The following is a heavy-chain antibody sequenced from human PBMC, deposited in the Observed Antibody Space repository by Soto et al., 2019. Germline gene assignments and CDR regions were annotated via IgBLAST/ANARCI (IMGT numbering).Heavy chain of an antibody. CDR2: IYYSGST. V-gene: IGHV4-59*08. CDR3: ANYLLVPALRYGFDP. CDR1: GDSISSYY. J-gene: IGHJ5*02. D-gene: IGHD2-2*01. Sequence: ETLSLTCTVSGDSISSYYWSWIRHPPGKGLEWIGYIYYSGSTNYNPSLKSRVTISVDTSKNQFSLKLSSVTAADTAVYYCANYLLVPALRYGFDPWGQGTLVTVSS.